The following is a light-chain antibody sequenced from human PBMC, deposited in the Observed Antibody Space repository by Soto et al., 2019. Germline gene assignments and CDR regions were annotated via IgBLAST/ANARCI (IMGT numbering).Light chain of an antibody. CDR1: QGVAGNF. V-gene: IGKV3-20*01. CDR3: HQYGTTPPYT. CDR2: GAS. J-gene: IGKJ2*01. Sequence: EIVLTQSPGTLSLSPGERATLPCRAGQGVAGNFLAWYQQKPGQAPRLLLYGASSRATGIPDRISGSGSGTDFTLTISRLEPEDFAVYYCHQYGTTPPYTFGQGTKLEIK.